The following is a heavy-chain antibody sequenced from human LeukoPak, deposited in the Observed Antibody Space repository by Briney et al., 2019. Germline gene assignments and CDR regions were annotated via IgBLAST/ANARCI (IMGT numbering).Heavy chain of an antibody. V-gene: IGHV3-23*01. Sequence: GGSLRLSCAGSGFIFSNYAMTWVRQTLAKGLESVSSTSAGGDITHYAESVKGRFTISRDNSKSTLYLQMNSLRAEDTAIYFCAYLDSSGFYYGRLRYWGQGTPVTVSS. D-gene: IGHD3-22*01. J-gene: IGHJ4*02. CDR3: AYLDSSGFYYGRLRY. CDR2: TSAGGDIT. CDR1: GFIFSNYA.